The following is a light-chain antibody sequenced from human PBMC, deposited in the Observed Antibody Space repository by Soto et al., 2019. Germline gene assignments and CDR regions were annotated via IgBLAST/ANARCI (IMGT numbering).Light chain of an antibody. J-gene: IGLJ2*01. Sequence: QSALTQPPSASGSPGQSVTISCTGTSSDVGGYNYVSWYQHHPGKAPKLMIYEVFKRPSGVPDRFSGSKSGNTASLTVSGLQAEDEADYYCSSFAGSINLVVFGGGTKVTVL. CDR3: SSFAGSINLVV. CDR2: EVF. V-gene: IGLV2-8*01. CDR1: SSDVGGYNY.